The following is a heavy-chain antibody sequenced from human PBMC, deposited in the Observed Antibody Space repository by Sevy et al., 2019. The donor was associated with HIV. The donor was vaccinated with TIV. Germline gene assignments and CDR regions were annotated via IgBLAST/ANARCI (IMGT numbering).Heavy chain of an antibody. CDR3: ARLPQWLGPGFDS. Sequence: SETLSLTCTVSGASMRSSHYWGWIRQPPGKGLDWIGSIYNGGSTYCHPSLKTRLTMSIDTSKNQFSLNLSSVTAADTAVYHCARLPQWLGPGFDSWGPGTLVTVSS. CDR1: GASMRSSHY. V-gene: IGHV4-39*01. J-gene: IGHJ4*02. D-gene: IGHD6-19*01. CDR2: IYNGGST.